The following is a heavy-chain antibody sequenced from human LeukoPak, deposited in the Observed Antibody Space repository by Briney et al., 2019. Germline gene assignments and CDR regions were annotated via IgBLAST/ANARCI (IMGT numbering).Heavy chain of an antibody. V-gene: IGHV4-61*02. CDR2: IYTSGST. CDR1: GGSISSGSYY. CDR3: AREPHRYDFWSGYSDAFDI. Sequence: PSETLSLTCTVSGGSISSGSYYWSWIRQPAGKGLEWIGRIYTSGSTNYNPSLKSRVTISVDTSKNQFSLKLSSVTAADTAVYYCAREPHRYDFWSGYSDAFDIWGQGTMVTVSS. J-gene: IGHJ3*02. D-gene: IGHD3-3*01.